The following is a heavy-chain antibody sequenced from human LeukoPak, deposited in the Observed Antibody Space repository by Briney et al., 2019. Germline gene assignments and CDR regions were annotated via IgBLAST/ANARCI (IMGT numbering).Heavy chain of an antibody. Sequence: PSETLSLTCAVYGGSFSGYYWSWIRQPPGKGLEWIGYIYYSGSTNYNPPLKSRVTISVDTSKNQFSLKLSSVTAADTAVYYCAGQTDSSGYSYWGQGTLVTVSS. CDR2: IYYSGST. V-gene: IGHV4-59*08. CDR3: AGQTDSSGYSY. CDR1: GGSFSGYY. J-gene: IGHJ4*02. D-gene: IGHD3-22*01.